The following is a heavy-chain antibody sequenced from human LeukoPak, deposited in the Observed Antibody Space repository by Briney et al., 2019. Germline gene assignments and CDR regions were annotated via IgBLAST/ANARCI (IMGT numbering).Heavy chain of an antibody. CDR1: GYRFTSFW. D-gene: IGHD1-26*01. CDR2: IDPSDSYI. V-gene: IGHV5-10-1*01. CDR3: AGLVAYGGSPSDH. J-gene: IGHJ5*02. Sequence: GESLKISCKSSGYRFTSFWISWVRQMPGKGLEWMGRIDPSDSYINYSPSFQGPVTLSPSKSISAAYPQWSSPKASDTALYFRAGLVAYGGSPSDHWGQGTLVTVSS.